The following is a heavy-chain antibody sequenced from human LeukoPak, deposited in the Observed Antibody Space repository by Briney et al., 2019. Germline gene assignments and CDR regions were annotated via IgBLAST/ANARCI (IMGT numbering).Heavy chain of an antibody. Sequence: TGGSLRLSCAASGFTFSSYSMNWVRQAPGKGLEWVSSISSSSSYIYYADSVKGRFTISRDNAKNSLYLQMNSLRAEDTAVYYCARERLGVLLGYMDVWGKGTTVTVSS. J-gene: IGHJ6*03. CDR3: ARERLGVLLGYMDV. CDR1: GFTFSSYS. CDR2: ISSSSSYI. D-gene: IGHD2-15*01. V-gene: IGHV3-21*01.